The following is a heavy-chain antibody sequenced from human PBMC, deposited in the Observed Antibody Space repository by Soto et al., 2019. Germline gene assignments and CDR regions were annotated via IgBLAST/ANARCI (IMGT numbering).Heavy chain of an antibody. CDR1: GFTFSSYW. Sequence: GGSLRLSCAASGFTFSSYWMHWVRQAPGKGLVWVSRINSDGSSTSYADSVKGRFTISRDNAKNTLYLQMNSLRAEDTAVYYCARGPITGTTAQLKRYGMDVWGQGTTVTVSS. CDR3: ARGPITGTTAQLKRYGMDV. D-gene: IGHD1-7*01. J-gene: IGHJ6*02. V-gene: IGHV3-74*01. CDR2: INSDGSST.